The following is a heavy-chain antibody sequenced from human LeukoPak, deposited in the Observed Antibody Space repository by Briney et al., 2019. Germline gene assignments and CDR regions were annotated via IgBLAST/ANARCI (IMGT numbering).Heavy chain of an antibody. CDR2: ISGSGGST. J-gene: IGHJ4*02. V-gene: IGHV3-23*01. CDR3: AITPGYYCSSTSCQNFGY. Sequence: PGGSLRLSCAASGFTFSSYAMSWVRQAPGKGLEWVSAISGSGGSTYYADSVKGRFTISRDNSKNTLYLQMNSLRAEDTAVYYCAITPGYYCSSTSCQNFGYWGQGTLVTVSS. CDR1: GFTFSSYA. D-gene: IGHD2-2*01.